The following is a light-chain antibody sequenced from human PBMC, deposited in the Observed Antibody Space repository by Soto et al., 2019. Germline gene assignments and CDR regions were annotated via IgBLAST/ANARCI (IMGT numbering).Light chain of an antibody. Sequence: IQMTQSPSTLSASVGDRVTFTCRASQTISTWLAWYQQKPGEAPKLLIYKASTLEVWVPSRFSASGSGTEFTLTINTLQPADFATYYCQQYNSYPWTFAQGTKV. V-gene: IGKV1-5*03. J-gene: IGKJ1*01. CDR1: QTISTW. CDR3: QQYNSYPWT. CDR2: KAS.